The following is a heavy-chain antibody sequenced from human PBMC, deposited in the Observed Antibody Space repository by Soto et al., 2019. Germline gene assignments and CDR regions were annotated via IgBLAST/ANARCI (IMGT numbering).Heavy chain of an antibody. J-gene: IGHJ6*02. CDR1: GLTCISYA. CDR3: ANSWYYDFWSGSSIYYYGMDV. CDR2: ISGSGGST. D-gene: IGHD3-3*01. V-gene: IGHV3-23*01. Sequence: VGSHRHSSTASGLTCISYAMSWVRQATGKGLEWVSAISGSGGSTYYADSVKGRFTISRDNSKNTLYLQMNSLRAEDTAVYYCANSWYYDFWSGSSIYYYGMDVWGQGTTVTVSS.